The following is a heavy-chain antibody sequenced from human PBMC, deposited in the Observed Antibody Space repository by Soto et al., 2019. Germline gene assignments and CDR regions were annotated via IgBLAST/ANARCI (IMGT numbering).Heavy chain of an antibody. Sequence: SETLSLTCTVSGGSISSGGYYWSWIRQHPGKGLEWIGYIYYSGSTYYNPSLKGRVTISVDTSKNQFSLKLSSVTAADTAVYYCARDEFKLGISWFDPWGQGTLVTVSS. J-gene: IGHJ5*02. CDR2: IYYSGST. CDR1: GGSISSGGYY. CDR3: ARDEFKLGISWFDP. D-gene: IGHD7-27*01. V-gene: IGHV4-31*03.